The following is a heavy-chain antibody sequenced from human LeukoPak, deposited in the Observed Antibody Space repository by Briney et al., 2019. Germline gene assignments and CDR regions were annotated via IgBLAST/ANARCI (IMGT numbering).Heavy chain of an antibody. Sequence: PGGSLRLSCAASGSTFSTYAMSWVRQAPGKGLEWVSGISGSGGSTDYADSVKGRFTISRDNSKNTLYLQLNSLRAEDTAVYYCALSRQGYWGQGTLVTVSS. CDR2: ISGSGGST. V-gene: IGHV3-23*01. CDR3: ALSRQGY. J-gene: IGHJ4*02. CDR1: GSTFSTYA.